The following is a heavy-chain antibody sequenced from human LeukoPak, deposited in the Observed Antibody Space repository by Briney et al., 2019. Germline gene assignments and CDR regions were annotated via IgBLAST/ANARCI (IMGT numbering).Heavy chain of an antibody. CDR1: GYTFTGYY. J-gene: IGHJ4*02. Sequence: GASVKLSCKASGYTFTGYYLHWVRQAPGQGLEWMGWINANHGGTNYAQQFQGRVTMTRDTSISTAYMELSRLRSDDAAVYYCARHRDFDSTGYYYPLFDYWGQGTLVTVSS. D-gene: IGHD3-22*01. V-gene: IGHV1-2*02. CDR2: INANHGGT. CDR3: ARHRDFDSTGYYYPLFDY.